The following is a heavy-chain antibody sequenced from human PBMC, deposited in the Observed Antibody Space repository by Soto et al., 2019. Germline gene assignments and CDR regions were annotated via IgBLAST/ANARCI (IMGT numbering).Heavy chain of an antibody. D-gene: IGHD6-19*01. CDR1: GGSISGSY. J-gene: IGHJ4*02. CDR2: VYYTGST. V-gene: IGHV4-59*01. Sequence: SETLSLTCSVSGGSISGSYWSWIRQSPGKGLEWLGYVYYTGSTNYSPSLRSRVSISADTSKNEFSLRLSSVTAADTAVYFCARSVAVPGAHIDYWGQGTQVTVSS. CDR3: ARSVAVPGAHIDY.